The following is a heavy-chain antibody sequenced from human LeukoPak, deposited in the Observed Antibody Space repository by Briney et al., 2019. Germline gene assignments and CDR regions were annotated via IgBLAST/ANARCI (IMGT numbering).Heavy chain of an antibody. Sequence: GESLKISCKGSGYSFTSYWIGWVRHMPGKGLEWMGIIYPGDSDTRYSPSFPGQVTISADKSISTASLQWSSLKASDTAMYYCARPLLFAGTGDYWGQGTLVTVSS. CDR2: IYPGDSDT. V-gene: IGHV5-51*01. CDR1: GYSFTSYW. D-gene: IGHD6-13*01. CDR3: ARPLLFAGTGDY. J-gene: IGHJ4*02.